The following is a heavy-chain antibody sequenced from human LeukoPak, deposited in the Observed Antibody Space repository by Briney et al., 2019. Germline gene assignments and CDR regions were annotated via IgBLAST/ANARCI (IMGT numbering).Heavy chain of an antibody. D-gene: IGHD6-13*01. J-gene: IGHJ1*01. CDR3: VRDPFIAAAGNRYFQH. CDR1: GFTFSSYA. Sequence: GGSLRLSCAASGFTFSSYAMSWVRQAPGKGLEWVSAISGSGGSTYYADSVKGRFTISRDNSKDTLYLQMDSLRAEDTAVYYCVRDPFIAAAGNRYFQHWGQGTLVTVSS. CDR2: ISGSGGST. V-gene: IGHV3-23*01.